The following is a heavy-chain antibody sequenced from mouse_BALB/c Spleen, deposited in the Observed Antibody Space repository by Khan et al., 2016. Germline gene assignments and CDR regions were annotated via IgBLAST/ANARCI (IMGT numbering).Heavy chain of an antibody. Sequence: VQLQQSGPELEKPGASVKISCKASGYSFTGYNINWVKQSNGKSLEWIGNIDPYFGVTNYNQKFKGRATLTVDNSSSTAYMQLKRLTSEDSGVYYCARSKFSNYDFYGMDYWGQGTSVTVSS. CDR3: ARSKFSNYDFYGMDY. V-gene: IGHV1-39*01. J-gene: IGHJ4*01. D-gene: IGHD2-5*01. CDR2: IDPYFGVT. CDR1: GYSFTGYN.